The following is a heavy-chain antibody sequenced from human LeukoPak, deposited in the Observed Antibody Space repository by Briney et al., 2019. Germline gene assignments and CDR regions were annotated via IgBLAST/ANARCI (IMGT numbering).Heavy chain of an antibody. CDR3: AKVPFYDIVTGLLL. Sequence: PGGSLRLSCAASGFTFSSYAMSWVRQAPGKGLEWVSAISGSGGSTYYADSVKGRFTISRDNSKNTLYLQMNSLRAEDTAVYYCAKVPFYDIVTGLLLWGQGTLVTVSS. V-gene: IGHV3-23*01. J-gene: IGHJ4*02. CDR2: ISGSGGST. D-gene: IGHD3-9*01. CDR1: GFTFSSYA.